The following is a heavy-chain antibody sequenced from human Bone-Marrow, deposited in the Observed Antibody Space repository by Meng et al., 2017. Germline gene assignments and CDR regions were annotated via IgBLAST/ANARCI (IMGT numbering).Heavy chain of an antibody. J-gene: IGHJ4*02. D-gene: IGHD4-11*01. CDR3: ARGPTTMAHDFDY. Sequence: QVQLQQWGARLLKASESLSLACDVSGGSFSKYYGSWIPRPPGKGLEWIGEINHSGRTNYNPSLESRATLSVDTSQNNLSLKLSSVTAADSAVYYCARGPTTMAHDFDYWGQGTLVTVSS. CDR1: GGSFSKYY. CDR2: INHSGRT. V-gene: IGHV4-34*01.